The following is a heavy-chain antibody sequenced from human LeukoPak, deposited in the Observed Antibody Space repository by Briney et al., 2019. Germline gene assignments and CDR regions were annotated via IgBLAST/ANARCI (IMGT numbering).Heavy chain of an antibody. Sequence: SETLSLTCTVSGGSISSYYWSWIRQPAGKGLEWIGRIYTSGSTNYNPSLKSRVTMSVDTSKNQFSLKLSSVTAADTAVYYCARDKGYCSSTSCHRYYYYGMDVWGQGTTVTVSS. CDR2: IYTSGST. CDR1: GGSISSYY. J-gene: IGHJ6*02. D-gene: IGHD2-2*02. V-gene: IGHV4-4*07. CDR3: ARDKGYCSSTSCHRYYYYGMDV.